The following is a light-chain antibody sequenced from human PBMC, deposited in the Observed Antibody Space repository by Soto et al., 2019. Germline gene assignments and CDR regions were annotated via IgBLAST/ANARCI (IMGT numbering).Light chain of an antibody. CDR3: QQSSAFPRT. CDR1: HSIYTH. J-gene: IGKJ2*02. V-gene: IGKV1-39*01. Sequence: DIQMTQSPSSLSASLGDRDTITCRASHSIYTHVNWYQKKLGKAPELLIYAASTLQSGDPSRFSGNRSVTNFTLTIDSLQPDDFATYYCQQSSAFPRTFGQGTKLEI. CDR2: AAS.